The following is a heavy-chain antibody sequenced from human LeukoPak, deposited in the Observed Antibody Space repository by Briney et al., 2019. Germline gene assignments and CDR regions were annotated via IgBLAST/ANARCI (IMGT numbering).Heavy chain of an antibody. CDR1: GYTFTGYY. J-gene: IGHJ6*03. CDR3: ARVNVGHSSFWHYYYYYMDV. CDR2: INPNSGGT. V-gene: IGHV1-2*02. Sequence: ASVTVSCKASGYTFTGYYMHWVRQAPGQGLEWMGWINPNSGGTNYAQKFQGRVTMTRDTSTSTAYMELSRLRSDDTAVYYCARVNVGHSSFWHYYYYYMDVWGKGTTVTVSS. D-gene: IGHD6-13*01.